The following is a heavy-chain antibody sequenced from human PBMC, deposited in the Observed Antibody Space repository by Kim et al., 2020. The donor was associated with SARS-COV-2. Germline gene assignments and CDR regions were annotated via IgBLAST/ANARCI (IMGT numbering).Heavy chain of an antibody. CDR3: ARKSEGGPDY. J-gene: IGHJ4*02. V-gene: IGHV3-23*01. D-gene: IGHD3-16*01. CDR1: GFALSIYA. CDR2: IGPSGGST. Sequence: GGSLRLSCAASGFALSIYAMSWVRQAPGKGLGWVSSIGPSGGSTYYENSVKGRFTISRDNSENTLYLEMNSLRADDTAVYYCARKSEGGPDYLGQGTLVTVSS.